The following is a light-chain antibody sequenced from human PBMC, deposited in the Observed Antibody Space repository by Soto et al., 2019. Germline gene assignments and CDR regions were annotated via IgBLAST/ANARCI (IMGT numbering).Light chain of an antibody. Sequence: DIVMTQSPFFLPVTPGESASISCRSSQSLLHSNGDNYLDWYLQRPGQSPQRLIYLGSNRASGGPDRFSGSGSGTDFTLKVSRVEAEDVGVYYCLQGLQSPPSFRQGTRLEIK. CDR2: LGS. V-gene: IGKV2-28*01. CDR1: QSLLHSNGDNY. CDR3: LQGLQSPPS. J-gene: IGKJ5*01.